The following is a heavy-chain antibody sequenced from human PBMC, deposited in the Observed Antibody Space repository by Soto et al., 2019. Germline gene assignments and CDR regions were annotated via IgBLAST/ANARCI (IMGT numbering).Heavy chain of an antibody. Sequence: GGSLRLSCAASGFTFSSYSMNWVRQAQGKGLERVSSITSSRSYIYYADSVKGRFTISRDNAKNSLYLQMNSLRAEDTAVYYCARDIVVVVAATHSSYYYGMYVWGQGTTVTVSS. CDR2: ITSSRSYI. V-gene: IGHV3-21*01. CDR3: ARDIVVVVAATHSSYYYGMYV. CDR1: GFTFSSYS. J-gene: IGHJ6*02. D-gene: IGHD2-15*01.